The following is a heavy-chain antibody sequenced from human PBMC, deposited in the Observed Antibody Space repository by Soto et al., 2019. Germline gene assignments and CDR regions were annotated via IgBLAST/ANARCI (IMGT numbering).Heavy chain of an antibody. V-gene: IGHV2-26*01. D-gene: IGHD2-21*02. CDR1: GFSLSNARMG. CDR3: GRESGAYCGGDCDAFDI. Sequence: QVTLKESGPVLVEPTETLTLTCTVSGFSLSNARMGVSWIRQPPGKPLEWLAHIFSTDEKSYSTSLKSRLTISQDTSKSQVVLTMTNMDRVDTATYYCGRESGAYCGGDCDAFDIWGQGPMLTVSS. J-gene: IGHJ3*02. CDR2: IFSTDEK.